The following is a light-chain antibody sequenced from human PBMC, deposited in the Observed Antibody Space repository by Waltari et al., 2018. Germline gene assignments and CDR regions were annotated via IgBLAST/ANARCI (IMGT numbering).Light chain of an antibody. CDR3: CSYAGSLYVV. Sequence: QSALTQPASVSGSPGQSITISCPGTSSDVGSYNPVPWYQQHPGKAPKLMIYEVSKRPSGVSNRFSGSKSGNTASLTISGLQAEDEADYYCCSYAGSLYVVFGGGTKLTVL. V-gene: IGLV2-23*02. J-gene: IGLJ2*01. CDR2: EVS. CDR1: SSDVGSYNP.